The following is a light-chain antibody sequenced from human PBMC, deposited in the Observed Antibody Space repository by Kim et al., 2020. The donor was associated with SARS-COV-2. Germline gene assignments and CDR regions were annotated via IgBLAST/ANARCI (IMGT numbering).Light chain of an antibody. V-gene: IGLV2-14*03. Sequence: GQSITSSCSGTSIDVWCYNYVSWYQQHPGKAPKLMIYDVSNRPSGVSNRFSGSKSGNTACLTISGLQAEDEADYYCSSYTSSSTRVFGGGTKLTVL. CDR1: SIDVWCYNY. J-gene: IGLJ3*02. CDR3: SSYTSSSTRV. CDR2: DVS.